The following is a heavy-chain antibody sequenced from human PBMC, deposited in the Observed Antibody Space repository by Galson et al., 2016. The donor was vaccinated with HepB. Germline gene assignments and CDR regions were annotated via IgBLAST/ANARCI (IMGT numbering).Heavy chain of an antibody. D-gene: IGHD6-6*01. Sequence: QSGAEVKKPGESLKISCKGSGYSFTSYWIGWVRQMPGKGLEWMGIIYPGDSDTRYSPSFQGQVTISADKSISTAYLQWSSLKASDTAMYYCARHASSSSPTEYYYFYYGMDVWGQGTTVTVSS. CDR2: IYPGDSDT. CDR1: GYSFTSYW. J-gene: IGHJ6*02. V-gene: IGHV5-51*01. CDR3: ARHASSSSPTEYYYFYYGMDV.